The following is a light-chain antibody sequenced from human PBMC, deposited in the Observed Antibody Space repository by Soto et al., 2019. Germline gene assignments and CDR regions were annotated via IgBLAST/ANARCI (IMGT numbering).Light chain of an antibody. Sequence: EVVLTQSPGTLSFSLGERATLSCRASQSVSSSDLAWYQQKPGQAPRLLMYDASSRATGIPDRFSGSGSGTDFTLTISRMDPEDFAVYYCQQYGSSSWTFGQGTKVDIK. CDR2: DAS. V-gene: IGKV3-20*01. J-gene: IGKJ1*01. CDR3: QQYGSSSWT. CDR1: QSVSSSD.